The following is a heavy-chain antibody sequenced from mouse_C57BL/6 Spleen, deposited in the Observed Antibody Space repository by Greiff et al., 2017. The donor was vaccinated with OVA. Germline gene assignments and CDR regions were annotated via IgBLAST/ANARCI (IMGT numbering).Heavy chain of an antibody. CDR3: ASDYYGSSLGD. CDR1: GYTFTDHT. CDR2: IYPRDGST. Sequence: VKLMESDAELVKPGASVKISCKVSGYTFTDHTIHWMKQRPEQGLEWIGYIYPRDGSTKYNEKFKGKATLTADKSSSTAYMQLNSLTSEDSAVYFCASDYYGSSLGDWGQGTTLTVSS. D-gene: IGHD1-1*01. J-gene: IGHJ2*01. V-gene: IGHV1-78*01.